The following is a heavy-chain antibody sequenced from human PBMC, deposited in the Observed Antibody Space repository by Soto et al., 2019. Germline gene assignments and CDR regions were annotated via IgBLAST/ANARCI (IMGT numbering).Heavy chain of an antibody. Sequence: SVKVSCKASGDTFSTYTISWVRQAPGQGLEWMGRIVPIVDLANYAQKFQGRVTITADKSTSTAYMELSSLRSEDTAVYYCARAYYYGAGSQYYFDYWGQGTLVTVYS. J-gene: IGHJ4*02. CDR2: IVPIVDLA. CDR3: ARAYYYGAGSQYYFDY. V-gene: IGHV1-69*02. D-gene: IGHD3-10*01. CDR1: GDTFSTYT.